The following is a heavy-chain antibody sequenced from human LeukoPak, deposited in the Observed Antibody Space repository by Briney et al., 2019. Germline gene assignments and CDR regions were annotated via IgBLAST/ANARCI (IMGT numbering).Heavy chain of an antibody. D-gene: IGHD6-19*01. Sequence: GGSLRLSCAASGFTFSNYAMHWVRQAPGKGLEWVAVISDAGSNKYYGDSVKGRFTISRDNSKNTVYLQMNSLRAEDTAVYYCAKDRYSSGWYSDFDYWGQGTLVTVSS. J-gene: IGHJ4*02. CDR2: ISDAGSNK. CDR1: GFTFSNYA. V-gene: IGHV3-30*18. CDR3: AKDRYSSGWYSDFDY.